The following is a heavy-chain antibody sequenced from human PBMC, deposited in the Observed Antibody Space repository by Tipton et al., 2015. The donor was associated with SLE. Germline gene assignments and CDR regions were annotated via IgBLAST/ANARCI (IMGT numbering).Heavy chain of an antibody. D-gene: IGHD3-10*01. CDR1: GDSISSSYY. CDR2: IHYSRST. V-gene: IGHV4-39*07. Sequence: TLSLTCTVSGDSISSSYYWGWIRQPPGKGLEWIASIHYSRSTYYNPSLKSRVTISADKSISTAYLQWSSLKASDTAMYYCARPGWGLRGSGFGIGTGVDYWGQGTLVTVSS. J-gene: IGHJ4*02. CDR3: ARPGWGLRGSGFGIGTGVDY.